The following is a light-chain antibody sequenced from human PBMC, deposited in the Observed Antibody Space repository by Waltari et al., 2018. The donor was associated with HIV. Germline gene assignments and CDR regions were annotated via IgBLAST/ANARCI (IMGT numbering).Light chain of an antibody. CDR2: KGS. V-gene: IGLV3-21*02. Sequence: SYVLTQSPSVSVAPGQTASITCGGKNIGSKSVHWYQQKAGQAPVLVVYKGSDRPSGIPERFSGSRSGNTATLTICRVEAGDEADYYCHVWDRSSDHHVFGPGTKVTVL. J-gene: IGLJ1*01. CDR3: HVWDRSSDHHV. CDR1: NIGSKS.